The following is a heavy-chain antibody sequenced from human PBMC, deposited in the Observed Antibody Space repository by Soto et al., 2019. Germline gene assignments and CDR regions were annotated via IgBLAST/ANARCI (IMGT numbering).Heavy chain of an antibody. CDR2: TYYRSKWYN. J-gene: IGHJ6*02. Sequence: PSQTLSLTCAISGDSVSSNSAAWNWIRQSPSRGLEWLGRTYYRSKWYNDYAVSVKSRITINPDTSKNQFSLQLNSVTPEDTAVYYFAREYIVLVPAARGGSYGMDVWGQGTTVTVSS. V-gene: IGHV6-1*01. CDR3: AREYIVLVPAARGGSYGMDV. CDR1: GDSVSSNSAA. D-gene: IGHD2-2*01.